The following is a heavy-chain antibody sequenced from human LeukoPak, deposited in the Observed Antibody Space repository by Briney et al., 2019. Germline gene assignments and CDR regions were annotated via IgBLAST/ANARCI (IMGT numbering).Heavy chain of an antibody. CDR1: GGTFTSYA. CDR3: AREDCSGGSCWAFDI. J-gene: IGHJ3*02. CDR2: IIPTFGTA. D-gene: IGHD2-15*01. V-gene: IGHV1-69*06. Sequence: GASVKVSCKASGGTFTSYAISWVRQAPGQGREWMGGIIPTFGTANYAQKFQGRVTITADKSTSTAYMELSSLRSEDTAVYYCAREDCSGGSCWAFDIWGQGTMVTVSS.